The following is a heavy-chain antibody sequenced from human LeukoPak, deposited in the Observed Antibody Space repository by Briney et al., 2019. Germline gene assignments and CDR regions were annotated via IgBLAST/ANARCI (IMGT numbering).Heavy chain of an antibody. Sequence: SETLSLTCAVYGGSFRGYYWSWIRQPPGKGLEWIGEINHSGSTNYNPSLKSRVTISVDTSKNQFSLKLSSVTAADTAVYYCARGRRRDITMIYNIWGQGTMVTVSS. CDR1: GGSFRGYY. CDR3: ARGRRRDITMIYNI. D-gene: IGHD3-22*01. J-gene: IGHJ3*02. V-gene: IGHV4-34*01. CDR2: INHSGST.